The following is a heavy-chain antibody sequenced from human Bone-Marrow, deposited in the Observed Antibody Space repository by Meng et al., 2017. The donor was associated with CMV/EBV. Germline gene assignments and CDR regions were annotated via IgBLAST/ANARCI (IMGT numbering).Heavy chain of an antibody. D-gene: IGHD3-22*01. J-gene: IGHJ4*02. Sequence: ASVKVSCKASGYTFTSYGISWVRQAPGQGLEWMGWISAYNGNTNYAQKFQGRVTMTRDTSISTAYMELSRLRSDDTAVYYCARDLLYDSSGYPEYWGQGTLVTVSS. CDR3: ARDLLYDSSGYPEY. CDR2: ISAYNGNT. V-gene: IGHV1-18*01. CDR1: GYTFTSYG.